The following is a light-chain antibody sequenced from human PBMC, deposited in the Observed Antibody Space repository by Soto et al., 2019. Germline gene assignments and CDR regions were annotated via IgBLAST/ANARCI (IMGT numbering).Light chain of an antibody. V-gene: IGKV3-20*01. CDR3: QQYGSSGT. J-gene: IGKJ1*01. Sequence: EIVLTQSPGTLSLAPWERATLSCRASHSVSINYLAWYQQNPGQPPRLLIYGASNRATGIPDRFSGSGSGTDFTLTISRLEPEDFAVYYCQQYGSSGTFGQGTKVDIK. CDR1: HSVSINY. CDR2: GAS.